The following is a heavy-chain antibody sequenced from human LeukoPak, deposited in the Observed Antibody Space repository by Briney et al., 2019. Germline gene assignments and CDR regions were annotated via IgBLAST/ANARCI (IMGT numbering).Heavy chain of an antibody. CDR2: INPNSGGT. J-gene: IGHJ4*02. CDR3: ARVLSHYDGSLDY. Sequence: ASVTVSFKASGYTFTGYYMHWVRQAPGQGLEWMGWINPNSGGTNYAQKFQGRVTMIRDTSISTAYMELSRLRSDDTAVYYCARVLSHYDGSLDYWGQGTLVTVSS. CDR1: GYTFTGYY. D-gene: IGHD3-22*01. V-gene: IGHV1-2*02.